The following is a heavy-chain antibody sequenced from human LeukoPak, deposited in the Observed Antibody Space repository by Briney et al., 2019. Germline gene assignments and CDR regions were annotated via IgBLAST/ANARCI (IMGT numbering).Heavy chain of an antibody. CDR3: ASMTWGRRGTYYFDY. V-gene: IGHV1-69*04. Sequence: ASVKVSCKASGGTFSSYAISWVRQAPGQGLEWMGRIIPILGIANYAQKFQGRVTITADKSTSTAYMELSSLRSEDTAVYYCASMTWGRRGTYYFDYWGQGTLVTVSS. CDR2: IIPILGIA. CDR1: GGTFSSYA. J-gene: IGHJ4*02. D-gene: IGHD1/OR15-1a*01.